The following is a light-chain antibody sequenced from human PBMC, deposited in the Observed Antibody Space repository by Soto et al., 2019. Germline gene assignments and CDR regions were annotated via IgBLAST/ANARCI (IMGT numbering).Light chain of an antibody. CDR1: QGIRNF. Sequence: DIQMTQSRTSLSASVGDRVTITCRASQGIRNFVAWYQQKPGKAPKLLIYAASTLQSGVPSRFSGSTSATDFTLTINSLQPEDVATYSCQKYSSVPVFGPGTKVEIK. CDR2: AAS. J-gene: IGKJ3*01. V-gene: IGKV1-27*01. CDR3: QKYSSVPV.